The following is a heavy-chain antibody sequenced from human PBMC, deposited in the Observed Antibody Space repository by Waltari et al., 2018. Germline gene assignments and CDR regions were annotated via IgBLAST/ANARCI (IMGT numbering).Heavy chain of an antibody. D-gene: IGHD4-17*01. Sequence: QVQLVQSGAEVKKPGASVKVSCKASGYTFTSYDINWVRQATGQGLEWMGWMNPNSGNTGYAQKFQGRVTMTRNTSISTAYMELSSLRSEDTAVYYCATTVTTYYYYGMDVWGQGTTVTVSS. V-gene: IGHV1-8*01. J-gene: IGHJ6*02. CDR2: MNPNSGNT. CDR1: GYTFTSYD. CDR3: ATTVTTYYYYGMDV.